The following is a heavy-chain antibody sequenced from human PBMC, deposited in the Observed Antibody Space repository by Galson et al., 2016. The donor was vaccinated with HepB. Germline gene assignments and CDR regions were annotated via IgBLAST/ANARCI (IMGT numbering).Heavy chain of an antibody. V-gene: IGHV3-23*01. D-gene: IGHD1-14*01. CDR3: VKKIDLGTLDR. J-gene: IGHJ5*02. Sequence: SLRLSCAASGFPFGTYAMSWVRQAPGKGLEWLSAINGVGYGSTTYYRESVKGRFTISRDIYKNTLSLQMSSLRAEETAVYYSVKKIDLGTLDRWGQGTLVSVSS. CDR1: GFPFGTYA. CDR2: INGVGYGSTT.